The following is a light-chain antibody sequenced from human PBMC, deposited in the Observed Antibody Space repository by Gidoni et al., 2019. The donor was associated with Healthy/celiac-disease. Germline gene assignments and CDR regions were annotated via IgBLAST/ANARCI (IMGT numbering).Light chain of an antibody. CDR3: MQGTHWPLT. CDR1: QSLVYRDGNTD. CDR2: KVS. J-gene: IGKJ1*01. Sequence: DVVMTQSPLSLPVTLGHPASISCRSSQSLVYRDGNTDLSCFQQRPGQSPRRLIYKVSNRDAGVPDRFSGSGSGTDFTLKISRVEAEDVGVYYCMQGTHWPLTFGQGTKVEIK. V-gene: IGKV2-30*01.